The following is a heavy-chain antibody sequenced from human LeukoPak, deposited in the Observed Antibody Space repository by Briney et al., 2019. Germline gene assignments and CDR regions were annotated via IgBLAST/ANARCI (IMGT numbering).Heavy chain of an antibody. D-gene: IGHD1-26*01. CDR2: ISGSGGST. CDR1: RFTFISYG. V-gene: IGHV3-23*01. J-gene: IGHJ4*02. CDR3: AKDSIMGAISARYFDY. Sequence: GGSLRLSCAAPRFTFISYGMSWVRQAPGKGLEWVSTISGSGGSTYYADSVKGRFTISRDNSKNTLYLQMNSLRAEDTAVYYCAKDSIMGAISARYFDYWGQGTLVTVSS.